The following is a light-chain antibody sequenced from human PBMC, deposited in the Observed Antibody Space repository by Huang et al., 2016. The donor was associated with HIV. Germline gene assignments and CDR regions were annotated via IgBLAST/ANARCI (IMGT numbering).Light chain of an antibody. CDR2: GSS. V-gene: IGKV3D-15*01. Sequence: EIMMTQFPATLSVSPGERVTLYCRASQSVNNNVAWYQQKPGQAPRVLSYGSSTRATGIPARFSCSGSWTEFTLTISGLQSEDFAVYYCHQYTRWPPAFGGGTKVEIK. CDR3: HQYTRWPPA. J-gene: IGKJ4*01. CDR1: QSVNNN.